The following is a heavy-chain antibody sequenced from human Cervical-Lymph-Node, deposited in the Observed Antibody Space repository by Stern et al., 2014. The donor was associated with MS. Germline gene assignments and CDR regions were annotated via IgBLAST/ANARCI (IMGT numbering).Heavy chain of an antibody. V-gene: IGHV1-2*04. J-gene: IGHJ3*01. Sequence: QVQLVESGAEVKKPGASVKVSCKASGYTFTDYYMHWVRQAPGQGLEWMGWINPNSGGTNYAQKLQGWVTMTRDTSLSTAYMDLSRLRSDDTAVYYCARGGRSSGWSPPDAFDLWGQGTMVTVSS. D-gene: IGHD6-19*01. CDR2: INPNSGGT. CDR1: GYTFTDYY. CDR3: ARGGRSSGWSPPDAFDL.